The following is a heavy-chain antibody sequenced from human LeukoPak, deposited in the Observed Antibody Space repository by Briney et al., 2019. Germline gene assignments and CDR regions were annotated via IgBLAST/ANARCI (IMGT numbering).Heavy chain of an antibody. D-gene: IGHD4-17*01. V-gene: IGHV3-23*01. CDR3: AKDLTTVTITSAFDI. Sequence: GGSLRLSCAASGFTFSSYGMSWVRQAPGKGLEWVSAIRGSGGSTYYADSVKGRFTISRGNSKNTLYLQMNSLRAEDTAVYYCAKDLTTVTITSAFDIWGQGTMVTVSS. CDR2: IRGSGGST. CDR1: GFTFSSYG. J-gene: IGHJ3*02.